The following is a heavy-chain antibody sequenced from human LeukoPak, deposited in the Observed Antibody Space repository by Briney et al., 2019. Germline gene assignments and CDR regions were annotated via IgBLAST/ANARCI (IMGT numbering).Heavy chain of an antibody. D-gene: IGHD5-24*01. V-gene: IGHV3-74*01. J-gene: IGHJ6*03. Sequence: GGSLRLSCAASGFTFSAYWMHWVRQVPGKGLVWVSRINNDGTATFFADSVKGRFTISRDNAKNSLYLQMNSLRAEDTAVYYCARIGPRDYYYYMDVWGKGTTVTVSS. CDR2: INNDGTAT. CDR3: ARIGPRDYYYYMDV. CDR1: GFTFSAYW.